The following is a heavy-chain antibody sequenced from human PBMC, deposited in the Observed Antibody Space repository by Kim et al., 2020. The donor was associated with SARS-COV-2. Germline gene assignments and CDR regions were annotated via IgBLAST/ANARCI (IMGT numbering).Heavy chain of an antibody. CDR1: GYTFTSYG. CDR2: ISAYNGNT. D-gene: IGHD6-13*01. V-gene: IGHV1-18*01. CDR3: ARGLGTAGTEYYYYGMDV. Sequence: ASVKVSCKASGYTFTSYGISWVRQAPGQGLEWMGWISAYNGNTNYAQKLQGRVTMTTDTSTSTAYMELRILRSDDTAVYYCARGLGTAGTEYYYYGMDVWGQGTTVTVSS. J-gene: IGHJ6*02.